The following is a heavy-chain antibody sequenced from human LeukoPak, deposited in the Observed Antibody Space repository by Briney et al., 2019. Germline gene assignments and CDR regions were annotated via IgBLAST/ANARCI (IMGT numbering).Heavy chain of an antibody. V-gene: IGHV4-39*07. CDR1: GGSISSSSYY. Sequence: PSETLSLTCTVSGGSISSSSYYWGWIRQPPGKGLEWIGSIYCGSTYYNPSLKSRVTISVDTSKNQFSLKLSSVTAADAAVYYCARENVARSNAFDIWGQGTMVTVSS. J-gene: IGHJ3*02. CDR3: ARENVARSNAFDI. D-gene: IGHD1-14*01. CDR2: IYCGST.